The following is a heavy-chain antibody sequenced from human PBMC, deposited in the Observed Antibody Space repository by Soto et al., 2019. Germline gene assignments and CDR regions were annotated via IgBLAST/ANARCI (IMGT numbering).Heavy chain of an antibody. J-gene: IGHJ4*02. CDR1: GGSISSSSYY. V-gene: IGHV4-39*01. CDR3: ARSYGDYVSY. CDR2: IYYSGST. Sequence: QLQLQESGPGLVKPSETLSLTCTVSGGSISSSSYYWGWIRQPPGKGLEWIGSIYYSGSTYYNPSLKSRVTISVDTSENQFPLKLSSVTAADTAVYYCARSYGDYVSYWGQGTLVTVSS. D-gene: IGHD4-17*01.